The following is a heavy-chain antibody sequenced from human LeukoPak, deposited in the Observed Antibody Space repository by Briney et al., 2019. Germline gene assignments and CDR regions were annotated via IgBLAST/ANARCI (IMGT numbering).Heavy chain of an antibody. CDR3: ARDTNRYSSSSLGYYYYYYMDV. D-gene: IGHD6-6*01. CDR2: IYSGGST. J-gene: IGHJ6*03. V-gene: IGHV3-66*01. Sequence: PGGSLRLSCAASGFTVSSNYMSWVRQAPGKGLEWVSVIYSGGSTYYADSVKGRFTISRDNSKNTLYLQMNSLRAEDTAVYYCARDTNRYSSSSLGYYYYYYMDVWGKGTTVTVSS. CDR1: GFTVSSNY.